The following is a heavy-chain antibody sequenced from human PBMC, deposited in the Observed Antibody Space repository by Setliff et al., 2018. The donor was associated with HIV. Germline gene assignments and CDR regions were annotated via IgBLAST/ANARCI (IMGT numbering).Heavy chain of an antibody. Sequence: SETLSLTCTVSGDSISSGYYYWSWIRQHPGKGLEWIGYIYYSGTTEYNPSLDSRVTISVDTSRDHFSLNLRSVTAADTALYFCARLIHTGLLYFDYWGLGMLVTVSS. CDR1: GDSISSGYYY. V-gene: IGHV4-30-4*08. CDR3: ARLIHTGLLYFDY. D-gene: IGHD2-8*02. CDR2: IYYSGTT. J-gene: IGHJ4*02.